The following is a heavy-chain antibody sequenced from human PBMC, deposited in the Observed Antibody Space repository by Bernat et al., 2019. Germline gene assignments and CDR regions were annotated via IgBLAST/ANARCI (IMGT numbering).Heavy chain of an antibody. CDR1: GFTFSSYG. J-gene: IGHJ4*02. CDR3: ARGFSGSGRALDY. Sequence: QVQLVESGGGVVQPGRSLRLSCAASGFTFSSYGMHWVRQAPGKGLEWVAVIWYDGSNNSYADSVKGRFTISRDNSKNTLYLQMNSLRAEDTAVYYCARGFSGSGRALDYWGQGTLVTVSS. V-gene: IGHV3-33*01. D-gene: IGHD5-12*01. CDR2: IWYDGSNN.